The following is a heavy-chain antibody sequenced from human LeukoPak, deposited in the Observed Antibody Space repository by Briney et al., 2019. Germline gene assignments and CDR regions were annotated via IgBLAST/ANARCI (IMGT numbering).Heavy chain of an antibody. CDR3: ARDDRCSGGSCYLYYYGMDV. D-gene: IGHD2-15*01. V-gene: IGHV3-7*03. CDR2: IKQDGSEK. CDR1: GFTFSSYW. J-gene: IGHJ6*04. Sequence: GGSLRLSCAASGFTFSSYWMSWVGQAPGKGLEGVANIKQDGSEKDYVDPVKGRFTISRDNAKNSLYLQINSLRAEDTAVYYCARDDRCSGGSCYLYYYGMDVWGKGTTVTVSS.